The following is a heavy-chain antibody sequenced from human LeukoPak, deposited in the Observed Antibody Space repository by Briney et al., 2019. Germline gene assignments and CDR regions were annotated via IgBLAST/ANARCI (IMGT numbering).Heavy chain of an antibody. CDR3: AGGGPRNYFDY. CDR2: ISSSSSYT. CDR1: GFTFSYYY. Sequence: GGSLRLSCAASGFTFSYYYMSWIRQAPGKGLEWVSYISSSSSYTNYADSVKGRFTISRDNAKNSLYLQMNSLRAEDTAVYYCAGGGPRNYFDYWGQGTLVTVSS. J-gene: IGHJ4*02. V-gene: IGHV3-11*06.